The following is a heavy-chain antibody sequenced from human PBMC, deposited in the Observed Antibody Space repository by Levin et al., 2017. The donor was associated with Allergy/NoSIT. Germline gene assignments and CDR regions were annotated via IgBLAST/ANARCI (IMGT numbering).Heavy chain of an antibody. CDR2: TSYSGSP. D-gene: IGHD2-2*01. V-gene: IGHV4-30-4*01. CDR3: ARGAGYDSTWYWDS. J-gene: IGHJ4*02. Sequence: PSETLSLTCTVSGGSVSFGDYYWSWIRQPPGKGLQWIGYTSYSGSPYYSPSLKSRINISIDTSKNQLSLKLSSVTAADTAVYFCARGAGYDSTWYWDSWGQGTLATVSS. CDR1: GGSVSFGDYY.